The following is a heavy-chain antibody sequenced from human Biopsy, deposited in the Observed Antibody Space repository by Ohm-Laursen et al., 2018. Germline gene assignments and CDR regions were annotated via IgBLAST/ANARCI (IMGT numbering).Heavy chain of an antibody. CDR1: GFTFNRSA. CDR2: IVVGGGNT. CDR3: ASRPNCGGDCSSGFDY. V-gene: IGHV1-58*02. J-gene: IGHJ4*02. Sequence: SVKVSCKASGFTFNRSAMQWVRQARGQRLEWIGWIVVGGGNTNYAQKFQERVTITRDMSTSTTYMELSSLRSEDTAVYYCASRPNCGGDCSSGFDYWGQGTLVTVSS. D-gene: IGHD2-21*02.